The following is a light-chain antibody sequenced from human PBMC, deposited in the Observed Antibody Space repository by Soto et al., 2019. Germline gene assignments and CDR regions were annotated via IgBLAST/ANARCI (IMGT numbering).Light chain of an antibody. V-gene: IGKV3-20*01. Sequence: EIVLTQSPGTLSLSPGERATLSCRASQSDSSSYLAWYQQKPGQAPRLLIYGASSRATGIPDRFSGSGSGTDFTLTISRLEPEDFAVYYCHHYGSSPPRTFGQGTQLEIK. CDR3: HHYGSSPPRT. J-gene: IGKJ2*01. CDR1: QSDSSSY. CDR2: GAS.